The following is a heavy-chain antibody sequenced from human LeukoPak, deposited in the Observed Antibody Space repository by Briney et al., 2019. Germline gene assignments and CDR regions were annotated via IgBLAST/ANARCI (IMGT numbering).Heavy chain of an antibody. J-gene: IGHJ4*02. Sequence: GGSLRLSCAASGFTFSSYSVNWVRQAPGKGLEWVSSISSSSSYIYYADSVKGRFTISRDNAKNSLYLQMNSLRAGDTAVYYCARDGGYSYGYPLGYWGQGTLVTVSS. V-gene: IGHV3-21*01. D-gene: IGHD5-18*01. CDR3: ARDGGYSYGYPLGY. CDR1: GFTFSSYS. CDR2: ISSSSSYI.